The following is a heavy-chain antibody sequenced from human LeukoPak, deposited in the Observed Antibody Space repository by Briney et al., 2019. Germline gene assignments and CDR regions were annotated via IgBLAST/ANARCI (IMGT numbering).Heavy chain of an antibody. V-gene: IGHV1-18*01. Sequence: ASVKVSCKASGYTFTSYGISWVRQAPGQGLEWMGWISAYNGNTNYAQKFQGRVTMTTDTSTSTAYMELRSLRSDDTAVYYCARVADTAVAGASPKNFDYWGQGTLVTVSS. CDR1: GYTFTSYG. D-gene: IGHD6-19*01. J-gene: IGHJ4*02. CDR2: ISAYNGNT. CDR3: ARVADTAVAGASPKNFDY.